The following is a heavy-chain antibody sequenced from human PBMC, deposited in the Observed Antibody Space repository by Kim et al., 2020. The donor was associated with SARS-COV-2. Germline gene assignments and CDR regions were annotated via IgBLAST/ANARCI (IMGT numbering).Heavy chain of an antibody. CDR1: GFTFSSYG. CDR2: IWYDGSNK. Sequence: GGSLRLSCAASGFTFSSYGMHWVRQAPGKGLEWVAVIWYDGSNKYYADSVKGRFTISRDNSKNTLYLQMNSLRAEDTAVYYCARDQGIVVVDGMDVWGQGSPVTVSS. V-gene: IGHV3-33*01. J-gene: IGHJ6*02. D-gene: IGHD3-22*01. CDR3: ARDQGIVVVDGMDV.